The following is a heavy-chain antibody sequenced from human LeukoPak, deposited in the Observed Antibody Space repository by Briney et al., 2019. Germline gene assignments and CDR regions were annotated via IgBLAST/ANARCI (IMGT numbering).Heavy chain of an antibody. Sequence: SETLSLTCTVSGYSISSGYYWGWIRQPPGKALEWIGYIYYSGSTNYNPSLKSRVTISVDTSKNQFSLKLSSVTAADTAVYYCARGFPDYGDPSGYFDYWGQGTLVTVSS. D-gene: IGHD4-17*01. CDR1: GYSISSGYY. CDR2: IYYSGST. J-gene: IGHJ4*02. CDR3: ARGFPDYGDPSGYFDY. V-gene: IGHV4-61*01.